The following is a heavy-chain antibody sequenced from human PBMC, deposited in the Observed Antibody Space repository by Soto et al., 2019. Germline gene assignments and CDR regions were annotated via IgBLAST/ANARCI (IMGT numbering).Heavy chain of an antibody. CDR1: WFTLSSFH. CDR3: ARGAAAAGTFAFDI. V-gene: IGHV3-13*01. CDR2: IGTAGDT. Sequence: GFPRTSLAAPWFTLSSFHMPLVPPTTGKGLEWVSAIGTAGDTYYPGSVKGRFTISRENAKNSLYLQMNSLRAEDTAVYYCARGAAAAGTFAFDIWGQGTMVTVSS. D-gene: IGHD6-13*01. J-gene: IGHJ3*02.